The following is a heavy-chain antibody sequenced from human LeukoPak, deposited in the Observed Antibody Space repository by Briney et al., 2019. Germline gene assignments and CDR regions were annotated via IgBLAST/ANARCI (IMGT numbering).Heavy chain of an antibody. CDR3: ARGILPELPLNFQH. J-gene: IGHJ1*01. V-gene: IGHV1-8*01. Sequence: ASVKVSCKASGYTFTGYDINWVRQATGQGLEWMGWMNPNSGNTGYAQKFQGRVTMTRNTSISTAYMELSSLRSEDTAVYYCARGILPELPLNFQHWGQGTLVTVSS. CDR2: MNPNSGNT. D-gene: IGHD1-26*01. CDR1: GYTFTGYD.